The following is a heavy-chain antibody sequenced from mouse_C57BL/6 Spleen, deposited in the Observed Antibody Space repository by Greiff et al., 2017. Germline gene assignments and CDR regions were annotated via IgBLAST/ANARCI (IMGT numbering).Heavy chain of an antibody. CDR3: ARDAILPRYMDY. CDR2: SRNKANDYTT. D-gene: IGHD1-1*01. Sequence: EVMLVESGGGLVQSGRSLRLSCATSGFTFSDFYLEWVRQAPGKGLEWIAASRNKANDYTTEYSAYVKGRFIVSRDTYQSILYLPMKALRTEDTAISTSARDAILPRYMDYWGQGTSVTVSS. J-gene: IGHJ4*01. V-gene: IGHV7-1*01. CDR1: GFTFSDFY.